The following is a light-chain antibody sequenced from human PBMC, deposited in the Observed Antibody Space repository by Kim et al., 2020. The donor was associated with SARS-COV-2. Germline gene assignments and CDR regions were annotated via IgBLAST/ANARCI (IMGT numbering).Light chain of an antibody. CDR3: SAWDISLNAVV. CDR1: NDNVGRQG. J-gene: IGLJ3*02. CDR2: RNN. V-gene: IGLV10-54*01. Sequence: QAGLTQPPSVSKYLRQTATLTCTGNNDNVGRQGAAWLQQHQGHPPKVLSDRNNNRRSGISERFSVFRSGNTASLIITGLQSEDEADYYCSAWDISLNAVVFGGGTKLTVL.